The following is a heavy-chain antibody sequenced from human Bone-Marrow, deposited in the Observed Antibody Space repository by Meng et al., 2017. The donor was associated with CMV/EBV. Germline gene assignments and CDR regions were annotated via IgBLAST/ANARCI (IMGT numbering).Heavy chain of an antibody. V-gene: IGHV3-23*03. CDR2: IHSGGSST. CDR1: GFTFSSYA. Sequence: GEYLKIYCAASGFTFSSYAMSWVRQAPGKGLEWVSVIHSGGSSTYYADSVKRRFTISRDNSKNTLYLQMNSLRAEDTAVYYCATLEGWIVRGGYFDYWGQGTLVTVSS. J-gene: IGHJ4*02. CDR3: ATLEGWIVRGGYFDY. D-gene: IGHD2-21*01.